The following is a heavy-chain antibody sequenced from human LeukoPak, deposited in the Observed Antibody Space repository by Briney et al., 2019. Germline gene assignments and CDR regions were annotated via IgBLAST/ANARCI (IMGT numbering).Heavy chain of an antibody. J-gene: IGHJ4*02. CDR2: IIPIFGTA. V-gene: IGHV1-69*05. Sequence: SVKVSCKASGGTFSSYAISWVRQAPGQGLEWMGRIIPIFGTANYAQKFQGRVTITTDESTSTAYMELSSLRSEDTAVHYCARDGGSGAYPYWGQGTLVTVSS. CDR3: ARDGGSGAYPY. D-gene: IGHD2-15*01. CDR1: GGTFSSYA.